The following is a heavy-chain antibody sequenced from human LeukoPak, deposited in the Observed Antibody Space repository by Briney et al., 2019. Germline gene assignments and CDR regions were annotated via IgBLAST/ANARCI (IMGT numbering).Heavy chain of an antibody. D-gene: IGHD4-17*01. CDR2: INHSGST. CDR3: ARDDTTVSFDY. V-gene: IGHV4-34*01. Sequence: LETLSLTCAVYGGSFSGYYWSWIRQPPGKGLEWIGEINHSGSTNYNPSLKSRVTISVDTSKNQFSLKLSSVTAADTAVYYCARDDTTVSFDYWGQGTLVTVSS. J-gene: IGHJ4*02. CDR1: GGSFSGYY.